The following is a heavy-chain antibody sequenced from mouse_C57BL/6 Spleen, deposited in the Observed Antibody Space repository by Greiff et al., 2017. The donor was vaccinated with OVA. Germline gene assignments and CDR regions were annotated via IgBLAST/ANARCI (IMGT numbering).Heavy chain of an antibody. CDR1: GYAFSSSW. CDR3: ARWGDYAYYYAMDY. D-gene: IGHD2-4*01. J-gene: IGHJ4*01. V-gene: IGHV1-82*01. Sequence: VKLVESGPELVKPGASVKISCKASGYAFSSSWMNWVKQRPGKGLEWIGRIYPGDGDTNYNGKFKGKATLTADKSSSTAYMQLSSLTSEDSAVYFCARWGDYAYYYAMDYWGQGTSVTVSS. CDR2: IYPGDGDT.